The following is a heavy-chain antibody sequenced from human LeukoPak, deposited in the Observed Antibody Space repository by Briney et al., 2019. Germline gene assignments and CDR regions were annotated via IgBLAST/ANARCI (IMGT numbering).Heavy chain of an antibody. V-gene: IGHV3-48*03. D-gene: IGHD1-26*01. CDR3: ASGSYYDY. CDR1: GFTFSSYE. Sequence: GGSLRLSCAASGFTFSSYEMNWVRQAPGKGLEWVSYISHSVNITYYADSVKGRFTISRDNAKNSLYLQMNSLRVEDTAVYYCASGSYYDYWGQGTLVTVSS. CDR2: ISHSVNIT. J-gene: IGHJ4*02.